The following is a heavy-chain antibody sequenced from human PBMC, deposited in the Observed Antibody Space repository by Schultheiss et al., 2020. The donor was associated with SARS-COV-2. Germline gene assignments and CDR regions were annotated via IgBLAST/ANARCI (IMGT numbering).Heavy chain of an antibody. Sequence: SETLSLTCTVSGYSLISGGYYWSWIRQHPGDGQEWIGHMYFSGSTNYNPSLKSRVTISVDTSKNQFSLKLSSVTAADTAVYYCATAKEDAFDIWGQGTMVTVSS. CDR2: MYFSGST. V-gene: IGHV4-31*03. CDR1: GYSLISGGYY. CDR3: ATAKEDAFDI. J-gene: IGHJ3*02.